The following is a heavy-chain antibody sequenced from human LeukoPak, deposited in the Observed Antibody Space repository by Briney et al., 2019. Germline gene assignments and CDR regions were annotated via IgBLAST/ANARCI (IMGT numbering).Heavy chain of an antibody. CDR3: ARELGSPGRWYFDL. CDR1: GFTFSSHD. J-gene: IGHJ2*01. D-gene: IGHD6-19*01. Sequence: GGSLKLSCAASGFTFSSHDMHWVRQVSGKGLEWVSAIGLIGDTNYADSVKGRFTISRENARNSLFLQMNSLSAEDTAVYYCARELGSPGRWYFDLWGRGTLVAVSS. V-gene: IGHV3-13*01. CDR2: IGLIGDT.